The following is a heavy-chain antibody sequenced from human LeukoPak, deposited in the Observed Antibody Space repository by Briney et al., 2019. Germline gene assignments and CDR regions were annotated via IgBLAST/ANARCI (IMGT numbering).Heavy chain of an antibody. J-gene: IGHJ4*02. D-gene: IGHD1-7*01. V-gene: IGHV3-74*01. CDR3: ARMGTAFDY. Sequence: GSLRLSCAASGFTFSNSWMHWVRQVPGKGLVWVSRISNDGSSSIYADSVKGRFTISRDNAKNTLYLQMNSLRGEDTAVYYCARMGTAFDYWGQGTLVTVSS. CDR1: GFTFSNSW. CDR2: ISNDGSSS.